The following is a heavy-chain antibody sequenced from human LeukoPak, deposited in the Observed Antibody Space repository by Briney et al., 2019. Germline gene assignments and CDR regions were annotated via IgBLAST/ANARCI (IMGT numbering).Heavy chain of an antibody. CDR2: ISGSGGST. V-gene: IGHV3-23*01. CDR3: AKDRGLEDSGWYIYYFDY. D-gene: IGHD6-19*01. CDR1: GFTFSSYT. J-gene: IGHJ4*02. Sequence: PGGSLRLSCAASGFTFSSYTMSWVRQAPGKGLEWVSAISGSGGSTYYADSVKGRFTIPRDNSKNTLYLQMNSLRAEDTAVYYCAKDRGLEDSGWYIYYFDYWGQGTLVTVSS.